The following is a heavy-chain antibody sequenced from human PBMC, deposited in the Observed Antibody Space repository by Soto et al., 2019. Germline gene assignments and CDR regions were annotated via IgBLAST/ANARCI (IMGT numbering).Heavy chain of an antibody. CDR2: ITGPSDRI. CDR1: GFTFSTYS. Sequence: GGSLRLSCAASGFTFSTYSMNWVRQAPGKGLEWVSFITGPSDRIHYADSVRGRFTISRDNAENSLFLQMNSLRAEDTAVYYWARVPQNWSPLVYWGQGTLVTVSS. J-gene: IGHJ4*02. D-gene: IGHD1-1*01. V-gene: IGHV3-21*01. CDR3: ARVPQNWSPLVY.